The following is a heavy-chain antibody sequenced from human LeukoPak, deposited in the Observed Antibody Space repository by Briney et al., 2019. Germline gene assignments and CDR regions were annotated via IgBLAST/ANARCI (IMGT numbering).Heavy chain of an antibody. J-gene: IGHJ4*02. CDR1: GFTFGAYA. V-gene: IGHV3-30*12. CDR2: LWYDGSNK. CDR3: ARGRISSHYYLDY. Sequence: GGSLRLSCEGSGFTFGAYAMHGVRQPPGKGLEWLALLWYDGSNKYYGDSVTGRFAISRDNSINTVFLDMASVTAADTGVYYCARGRISSHYYLDYWGLGTLVTVSS.